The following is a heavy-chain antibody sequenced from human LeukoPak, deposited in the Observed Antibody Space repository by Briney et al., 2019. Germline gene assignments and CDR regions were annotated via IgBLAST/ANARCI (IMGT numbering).Heavy chain of an antibody. CDR1: GNYW. CDR3: VSFYETY. D-gene: IGHD2/OR15-2a*01. J-gene: IGHJ4*02. CDR2: INSDGSWT. Sequence: GGFLRLSCAASGNYWMHWVRQAPGKGLVWVSHINSDGSWTSYADSVKGRFTISKDNAKNTVYLQMNSLRAEDTAVYYCVSFYETYWGRGTLVTVSS. V-gene: IGHV3-74*01.